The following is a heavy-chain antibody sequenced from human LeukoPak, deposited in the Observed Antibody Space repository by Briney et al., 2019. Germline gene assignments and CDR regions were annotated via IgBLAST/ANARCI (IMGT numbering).Heavy chain of an antibody. J-gene: IGHJ3*02. CDR1: GGSFSGYY. V-gene: IGHV4-34*01. CDR2: INHSGST. Sequence: PSETLSLTCAVYGGSFSGYYWSWIRQPPGKGLEWIGEINHSGSTNYNPSLKSRVTISVDKSKNQFSLKLSSVTAADTAVYYCSGSGDAFDIWGQGTMVTVSS. D-gene: IGHD3-10*01. CDR3: SGSGDAFDI.